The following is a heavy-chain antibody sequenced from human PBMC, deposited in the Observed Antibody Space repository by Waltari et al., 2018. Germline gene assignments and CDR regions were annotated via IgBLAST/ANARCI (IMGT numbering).Heavy chain of an antibody. Sequence: QVRLVQSGAEVKKPGASVKVSCKASGYTFTSYAMNWVRQATGQGLEWVGWVNPNSGNTGYAQHFQDRVIMTSATSMTTVDMVLSSLTSDDTAVYYCERGAVPGKGANWFDPWRQGTLVIVSS. J-gene: IGHJ5*02. CDR3: ERGAVPGKGANWFDP. CDR2: VNPNSGNT. D-gene: IGHD1-26*01. CDR1: GYTFTSYA. V-gene: IGHV1-8*01.